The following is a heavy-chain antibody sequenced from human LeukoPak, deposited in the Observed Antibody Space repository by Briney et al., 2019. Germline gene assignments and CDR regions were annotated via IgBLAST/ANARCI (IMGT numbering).Heavy chain of an antibody. D-gene: IGHD2-2*02. CDR2: IYTSGST. Sequence: SETLSLTCTVSGGSISSGSYYWSWIRQPAGKGLEWIGRIYTSGSTNYNPSLKSRVTISVDTSKNQFSLKLSSVTAADTAVYYCARGENLGYCSSTSCCTDFWGEGTVVTVSS. J-gene: IGHJ4*02. V-gene: IGHV4-61*02. CDR1: GGSISSGSYY. CDR3: ARGENLGYCSSTSCCTDF.